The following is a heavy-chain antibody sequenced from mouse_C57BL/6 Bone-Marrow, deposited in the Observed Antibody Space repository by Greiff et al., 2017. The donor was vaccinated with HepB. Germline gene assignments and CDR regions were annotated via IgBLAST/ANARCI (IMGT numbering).Heavy chain of an antibody. CDR3: TRSHYYGSSYPWFAY. Sequence: EVQLQQSGTVLARPGASVKMSCKTSGYTFTSYWMHWVKQRPGQGLEWIGAIYPGNSDTSYNQKFKGKAKLTAVTSASTAYLELSSLTNEDSAVYYCTRSHYYGSSYPWFAYWGQGTLVTVSA. J-gene: IGHJ3*01. D-gene: IGHD1-1*01. V-gene: IGHV1-5*01. CDR1: GYTFTSYW. CDR2: IYPGNSDT.